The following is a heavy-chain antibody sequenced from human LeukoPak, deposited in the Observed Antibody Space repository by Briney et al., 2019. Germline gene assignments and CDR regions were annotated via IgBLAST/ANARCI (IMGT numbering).Heavy chain of an antibody. J-gene: IGHJ6*03. CDR3: ARDGDSYGFSISSYYYMDV. CDR2: ISYDGSNK. Sequence: GGSLRLSCAASGFTFSSYAMHWVRQAPGKGLEWVAVISYDGSNKYYADSVKGRFTISRDNSKNTLYLQMNSLRAEDTAVYYCARDGDSYGFSISSYYYMDVWGKGTTVTVSS. CDR1: GFTFSSYA. D-gene: IGHD5-18*01. V-gene: IGHV3-30*04.